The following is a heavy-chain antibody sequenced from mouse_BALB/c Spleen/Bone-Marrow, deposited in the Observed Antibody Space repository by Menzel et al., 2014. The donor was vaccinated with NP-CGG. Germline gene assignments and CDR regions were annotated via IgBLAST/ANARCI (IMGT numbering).Heavy chain of an antibody. CDR3: TRQRNWDHYAMDY. CDR1: GFTFSTYG. V-gene: IGHV5-6*01. D-gene: IGHD4-1*01. J-gene: IGHJ4*01. Sequence: EVKVVESGGDLVEPGGSLKLSCAASGFTFSTYGMSWVRQTPDKRLEWVATISSGGGYTYYPDSAKGRFTITRDNANNTLYLQMSSLKSEDTAMYYCTRQRNWDHYAMDYWGQGTSVTVSS. CDR2: ISSGGGYT.